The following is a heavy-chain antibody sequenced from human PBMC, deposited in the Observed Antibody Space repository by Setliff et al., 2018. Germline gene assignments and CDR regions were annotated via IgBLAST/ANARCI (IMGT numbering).Heavy chain of an antibody. V-gene: IGHV4-4*07. Sequence: SETLSLTCTISGASIMNYYWSWIRQPAGKGLEWIGHIYIGGSANYNPSLKSRVTMSIDTSKNQFSPKLTSVTAADTAVYYCAGGRRYDYGWDFDYWGQGTLVTVSS. CDR3: AGGRRYDYGWDFDY. CDR2: IYIGGSA. J-gene: IGHJ4*02. CDR1: GASIMNYY. D-gene: IGHD4-17*01.